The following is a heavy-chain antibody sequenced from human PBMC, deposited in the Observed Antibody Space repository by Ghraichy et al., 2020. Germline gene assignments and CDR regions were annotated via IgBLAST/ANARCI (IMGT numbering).Heavy chain of an antibody. CDR1: GFTFSSYW. J-gene: IGHJ4*02. Sequence: GGSLRLSCAASGFTFSSYWMSWVRQAPGKGLEWVANIKQDGSEKYYVDSVKGRFTISRDNAKNSLYLQMNSLRAEDTAVYYCARDWGWYNWNYDAFDYWGQGTLVTVSS. V-gene: IGHV3-7*01. D-gene: IGHD1-7*01. CDR3: ARDWGWYNWNYDAFDY. CDR2: IKQDGSEK.